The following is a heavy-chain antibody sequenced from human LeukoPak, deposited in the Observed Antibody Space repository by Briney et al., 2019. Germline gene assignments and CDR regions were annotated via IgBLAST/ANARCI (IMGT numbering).Heavy chain of an antibody. CDR3: AREDTIFGVVTINWFDP. V-gene: IGHV1-2*02. CDR1: GYTFTGYY. D-gene: IGHD3-3*01. J-gene: IGHJ5*02. Sequence: ASVKVSCKASGYTFTGYYMHWVRQAPGQGLEWMGWINPNSGGTNYAQKFQGRVTMTRDTSISTAYMELSRLRSDDTAVYYCAREDTIFGVVTINWFDPWGQGTLVTVSS. CDR2: INPNSGGT.